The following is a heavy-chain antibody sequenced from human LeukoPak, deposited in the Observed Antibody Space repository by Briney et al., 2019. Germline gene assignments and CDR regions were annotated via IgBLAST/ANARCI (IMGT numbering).Heavy chain of an antibody. CDR2: TRDKANSYTT. D-gene: IGHD3-3*01. CDR3: ARVAWSGSAFDY. CDR1: GFTFNRYW. V-gene: IGHV3-72*01. Sequence: GGSLRLSCEGSGFTFNRYWMSWVRQAPGKGLEWVGRTRDKANSYTTEYAASVKGRFTISRDDSKNSLYLKMNSLKTEDTAVYYCARVAWSGSAFDYWGQGTLVTVSS. J-gene: IGHJ4*02.